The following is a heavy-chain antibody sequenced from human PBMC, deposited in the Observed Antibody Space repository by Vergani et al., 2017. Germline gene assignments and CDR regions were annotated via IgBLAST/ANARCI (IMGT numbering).Heavy chain of an antibody. V-gene: IGHV4-39*01. D-gene: IGHD3-9*01. CDR1: GGSITSSSYY. CDR3: ARTESFILRYFHWAL. J-gene: IGHJ4*02. CDR2: IYHSGGA. Sequence: QLHLQESGPGLVKPSETLSLTCTVSGGSITSSSYYWGWIRQPPGKGLEWIGNIYHSGGAYYNPSIKVRITISVDTSKNQFSLEVTSVTAADTAIYFCARTESFILRYFHWALWGQGTLVTVSS.